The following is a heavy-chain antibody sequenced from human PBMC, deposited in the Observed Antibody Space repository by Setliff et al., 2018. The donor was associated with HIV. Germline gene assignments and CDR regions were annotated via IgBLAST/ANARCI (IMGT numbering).Heavy chain of an antibody. CDR2: INHSGST. J-gene: IGHJ4*02. D-gene: IGHD2-21*01. CDR3: ARGSRGIVVVIPQPRLFDA. V-gene: IGHV4-34*01. CDR1: GGSFSGHY. Sequence: ASETLSLTCAVYGGSFSGHYWSWIRQPPGKGLEWIGEINHSGSTHYNPSLKSRVTISVDTSKSQFSLNLRSVTAADTAVYYCARGSRGIVVVIPQPRLFDAWGQGTPVTVSS.